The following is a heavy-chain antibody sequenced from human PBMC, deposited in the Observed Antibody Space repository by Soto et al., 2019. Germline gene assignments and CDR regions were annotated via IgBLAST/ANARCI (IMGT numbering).Heavy chain of an antibody. J-gene: IGHJ6*02. Sequence: SETLSLTCAVYGGSFSDYDWSWIRQPPGKGLEWIGEMNHSGSTSYNPSLNSRVTVSVDTSKNKFSLKLRSVTAAATAAYYCARAGGNSAPGRFWWFEAWGQGTTVTVSS. D-gene: IGHD2-15*01. CDR2: MNHSGST. V-gene: IGHV4-34*01. CDR3: ARAGGNSAPGRFWWFEA. CDR1: GGSFSDYD.